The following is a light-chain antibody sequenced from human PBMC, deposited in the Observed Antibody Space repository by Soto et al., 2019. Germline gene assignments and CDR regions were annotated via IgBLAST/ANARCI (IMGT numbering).Light chain of an antibody. J-gene: IGKJ2*01. V-gene: IGKV1-5*03. Sequence: DIQMTQSPSTLSASVGDRVTITCRASQSIKNWLAWYQQKPGEAPKLLIYKASTLESGVPSRFSGSGSGTEFTLTISCLQPDDVATYYCQQYDSYPYTFGQGTKVEIK. CDR3: QQYDSYPYT. CDR1: QSIKNW. CDR2: KAS.